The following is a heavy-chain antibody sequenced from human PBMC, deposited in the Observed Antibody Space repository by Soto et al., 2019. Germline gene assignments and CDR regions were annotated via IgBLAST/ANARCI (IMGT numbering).Heavy chain of an antibody. J-gene: IGHJ3*02. CDR2: IKQDVSEI. CDR1: GFTLRDYW. Sequence: EVQLVESGGGLVQPGGSLRLSCAASGFTLRDYWMSWVRQAPGKGLEWVANIKQDVSEIYYVDSVEGRFTISRDNAKNSLFLQMNSLRAEDTAVYYCLITTSAFDIWGQGTLVTVSS. CDR3: LITTSAFDI. V-gene: IGHV3-7*01. D-gene: IGHD4-4*01.